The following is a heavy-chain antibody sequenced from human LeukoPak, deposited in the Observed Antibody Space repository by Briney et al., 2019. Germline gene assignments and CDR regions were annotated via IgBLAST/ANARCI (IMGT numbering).Heavy chain of an antibody. Sequence: ASVKVSCKASGYTFTGYYMHWVRQAPGQGLEWMGWINPNSGGTNYAQKFQGRVTMTRDTSISTAYMELSRLRSDDTAVYYCARPAYYGANYYYGMDVWGQGTTVTVSS. CDR2: INPNSGGT. V-gene: IGHV1-2*02. D-gene: IGHD1-26*01. CDR1: GYTFTGYY. CDR3: ARPAYYGANYYYGMDV. J-gene: IGHJ6*02.